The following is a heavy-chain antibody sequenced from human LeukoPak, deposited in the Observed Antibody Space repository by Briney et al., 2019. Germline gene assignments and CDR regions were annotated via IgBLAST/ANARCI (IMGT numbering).Heavy chain of an antibody. V-gene: IGHV3-21*04. Sequence: GGSLRLSCAASGITFSRYSMNWVRQAPGKGLEWVSSISIGSTYIYYADSVKGRFTISRDNAKNSLYLQMNSLRAEDTAVYYCAKAGSSGWPQFDYWGQGTLVTVSS. CDR1: GITFSRYS. J-gene: IGHJ4*02. D-gene: IGHD6-19*01. CDR3: AKAGSSGWPQFDY. CDR2: ISIGSTYI.